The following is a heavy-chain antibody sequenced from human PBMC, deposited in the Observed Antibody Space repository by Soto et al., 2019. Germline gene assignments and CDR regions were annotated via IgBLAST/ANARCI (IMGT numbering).Heavy chain of an antibody. V-gene: IGHV3-23*01. Sequence: GGSLRLSGAACGFTFSSYSISWVRQAPWKGLEWVSAISGSGVSKYYADSVKGRFTISRDNSKNTLYLQTNSLRAEDTAVYYCAKDNPTYDRSATHFDYLGQRTLVAVSP. J-gene: IGHJ4*02. CDR1: GFTFSSYS. CDR2: ISGSGVSK. CDR3: AKDNPTYDRSATHFDY. D-gene: IGHD3-22*01.